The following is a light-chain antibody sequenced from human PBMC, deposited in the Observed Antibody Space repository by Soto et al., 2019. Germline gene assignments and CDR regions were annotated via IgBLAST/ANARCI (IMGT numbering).Light chain of an antibody. J-gene: IGKJ1*01. CDR3: QQYDSTPPT. Sequence: EIVLTQSPGTLSLSPGERATLSCRASQSVNSNYLAWYQRKPGQAPRLLIYGASNRATDIPYRFSASGSGTDFTLTSTRLEAEDFAVYYCQQYDSTPPTFGQGTKVDVK. CDR2: GAS. V-gene: IGKV3-20*01. CDR1: QSVNSNY.